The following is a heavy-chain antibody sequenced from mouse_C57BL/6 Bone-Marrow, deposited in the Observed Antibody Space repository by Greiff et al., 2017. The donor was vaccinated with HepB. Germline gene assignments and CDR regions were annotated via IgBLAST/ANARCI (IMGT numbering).Heavy chain of an antibody. CDR2: IDSSDSYT. D-gene: IGHD3-3*01. Sequence: QVQLQQPGAELVRPGPSVKLSCKSSGYTFTSYCMHWVKQRPGQGLEWIGVIDSSDSYTNYNQTFKGKATMTVDTSSSTAYMQLSSLTSEDSAVYYCARSFEGRFDYWGQGTTLTVSS. J-gene: IGHJ2*01. CDR3: ARSFEGRFDY. V-gene: IGHV1-59*01. CDR1: GYTFTSYC.